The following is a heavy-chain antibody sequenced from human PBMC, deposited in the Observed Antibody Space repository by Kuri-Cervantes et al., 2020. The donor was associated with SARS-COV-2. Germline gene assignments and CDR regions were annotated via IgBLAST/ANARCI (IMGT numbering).Heavy chain of an antibody. CDR1: GFTFSSYA. CDR2: ISSSSYI. V-gene: IGHV3-21*01. CDR3: ARGGGVGYDS. J-gene: IGHJ4*02. Sequence: GGSLRLSCAASGFTFSSYAMSWVRQAPGKGLEWVSSISSSSYIYYADSVKGRFTISRDNAKNSLYLQMDRLRVDDTAVYYCARGGGVGYDSWGQGTLVTVSS. D-gene: IGHD3-16*01.